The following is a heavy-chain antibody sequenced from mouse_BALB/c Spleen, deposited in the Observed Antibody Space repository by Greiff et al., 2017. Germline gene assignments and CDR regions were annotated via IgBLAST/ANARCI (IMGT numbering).Heavy chain of an antibody. CDR1: GFTFSSYA. CDR3: ARGNYYYGSRDYFDY. D-gene: IGHD1-1*01. J-gene: IGHJ2*01. V-gene: IGHV5-6-5*01. CDR2: ISSGGST. Sequence: EVMLVESGGGLVKPGGSLKLSCAASGFTFSSYAMSWVRQTPEKRLEWVASISSGGSTYYPDSVKGRFTISRDNARNILYLQMSSLRSEDTAMYYCARGNYYYGSRDYFDYWGQGTTLTVSS.